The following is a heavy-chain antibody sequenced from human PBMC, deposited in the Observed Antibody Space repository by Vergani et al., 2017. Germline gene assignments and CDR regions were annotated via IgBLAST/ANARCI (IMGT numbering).Heavy chain of an antibody. CDR2: INAGNGNT. Sequence: QVQLVQSGAEVKKPGASVKVSCKASGYTFTSYAMHWVRQAPGQRLEWMGWINAGNGNTKYSQKFQGRVTITRDTSASTAYMELSSLRSEDTAVYYCARYQDPGWGYYYYYYGMDVWGQGTTVTVSS. CDR3: ARYQDPGWGYYYYYYGMDV. CDR1: GYTFTSYA. D-gene: IGHD2-2*01. V-gene: IGHV1-3*01. J-gene: IGHJ6*02.